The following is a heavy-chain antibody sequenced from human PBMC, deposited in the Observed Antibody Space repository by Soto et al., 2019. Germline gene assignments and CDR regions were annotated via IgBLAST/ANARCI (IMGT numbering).Heavy chain of an antibody. CDR3: VKQYLSGTTNGYVDY. Sequence: EVQLVESGGGLVQPGKSLRLSCAASGFSFGEYAMHWVRQAPGKGLEWVSGISWDSNYIGYADSVKGRFTISRDNAKNFLYLQMNSLRAEDTALYHCVKQYLSGTTNGYVDYWGQGTLVTASS. D-gene: IGHD1-20*01. J-gene: IGHJ4*02. V-gene: IGHV3-9*01. CDR2: ISWDSNYI. CDR1: GFSFGEYA.